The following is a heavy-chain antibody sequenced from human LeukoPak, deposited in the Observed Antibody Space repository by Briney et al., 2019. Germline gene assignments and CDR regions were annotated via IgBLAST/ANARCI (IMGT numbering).Heavy chain of an antibody. CDR2: MSYDGSNK. J-gene: IGHJ3*02. CDR1: GFTFSSYG. CDR3: AKVYYYDSSGYSDAFDI. Sequence: GGSLRLSCAASGFTFSSYGMHWVRQAPGKGLEWVAVMSYDGSNKYYADSVKGRFTISRDNSKNTLYLQMNSLRAEDTAVYYCAKVYYYDSSGYSDAFDIWGQGTMVTVSS. D-gene: IGHD3-22*01. V-gene: IGHV3-30*18.